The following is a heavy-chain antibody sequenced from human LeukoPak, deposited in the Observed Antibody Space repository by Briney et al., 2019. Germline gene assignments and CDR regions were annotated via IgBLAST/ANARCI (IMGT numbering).Heavy chain of an antibody. J-gene: IGHJ3*02. V-gene: IGHV3-30*18. CDR3: AKDDFGDYGDAFEI. CDR2: ISYDGSNK. D-gene: IGHD4-17*01. CDR1: EFTFSSYV. Sequence: GRSLRLSCAASEFTFSSYVMHWVRQTPGMGLEWVAVISYDGSNKYYADSVKGRFTISRDNSKNTLYLQMNSLRAEDTAVYYCAKDDFGDYGDAFEIWGQGTMVTVSS.